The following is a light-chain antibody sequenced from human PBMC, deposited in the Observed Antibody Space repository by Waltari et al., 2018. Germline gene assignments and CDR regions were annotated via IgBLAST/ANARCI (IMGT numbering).Light chain of an antibody. V-gene: IGKV3-20*01. J-gene: IGKJ1*01. CDR3: QQYGSSPET. CDR1: QSVSGSY. Sequence: DIVLTQSPGTLSLSPGERATLCCRASQSVSGSYLAWYQQKPGQAPRLLIHGASNRATGIPDRISGSGSGTDFTLTISRLESEDFAVYYCQQYGSSPETFGQGTKVEAK. CDR2: GAS.